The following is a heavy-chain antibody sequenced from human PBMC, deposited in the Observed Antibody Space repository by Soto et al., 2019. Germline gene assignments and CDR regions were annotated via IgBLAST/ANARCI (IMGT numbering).Heavy chain of an antibody. CDR1: GFAFHKYG. CDR2: VKKSDYSI. D-gene: IGHD2-2*01. V-gene: IGHV3-21*01. CDR3: AREDSIIIPAVSDF. Sequence: PGGAPGIPRSGPGFAFHKYGLNWVRQAPGKGVDWGSAVKKSDYSIYSNSVKGRFAIFRXXXXNXXXLXKXXLRXGXKAVYYCAREDSIIIPAVSDFWGQGTLVTVSS. J-gene: IGHJ4*02.